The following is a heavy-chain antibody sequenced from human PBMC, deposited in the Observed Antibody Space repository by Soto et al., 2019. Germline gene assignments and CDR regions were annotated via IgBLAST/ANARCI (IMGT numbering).Heavy chain of an antibody. J-gene: IGHJ4*02. CDR3: AKGELGTDN. D-gene: IGHD1-7*01. Sequence: EVQLLESGGGLVQPGESLRLSCAASGFIFNNYAMSWVRQAPGKGLEWVSSISGSGGSTYYADSVKGRFTISRDNSKNTLYLQMNSLRAEDTAIYYCAKGELGTDNWGQGTLVTVSS. V-gene: IGHV3-23*01. CDR2: ISGSGGST. CDR1: GFIFNNYA.